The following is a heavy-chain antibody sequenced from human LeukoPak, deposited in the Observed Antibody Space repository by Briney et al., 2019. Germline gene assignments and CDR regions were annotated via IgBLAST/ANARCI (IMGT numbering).Heavy chain of an antibody. Sequence: SETLSLTCTVSGGSISSSSYYWGWIRQPPGKGLEWIGSIYYSGSTYYNPSLKSRVTISVDTSKNQFSLKLSSMTAADTAVYYCARGFDGPNAFDIWGQGTMVTVSS. J-gene: IGHJ3*02. CDR1: GGSISSSSYY. D-gene: IGHD5-24*01. CDR3: ARGFDGPNAFDI. V-gene: IGHV4-39*07. CDR2: IYYSGST.